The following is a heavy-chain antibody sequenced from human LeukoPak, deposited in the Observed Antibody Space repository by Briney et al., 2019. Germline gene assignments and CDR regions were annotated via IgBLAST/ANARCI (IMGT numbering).Heavy chain of an antibody. CDR1: GGSINDYY. D-gene: IGHD2-15*01. V-gene: IGHV4-59*01. CDR2: IHSNGNT. J-gene: IGHJ3*02. CDR3: ARGVPYFDPSGDIYIDAFDI. Sequence: PSETLSLTCTVSGGSINDYYWTWSRQTRGKRLEWLGYIHSNGNTSYSPSLKRRVIMSVDTSKNHCSLKLSSVTTADTAVYYCARGVPYFDPSGDIYIDAFDIWGQGTMVTVSS.